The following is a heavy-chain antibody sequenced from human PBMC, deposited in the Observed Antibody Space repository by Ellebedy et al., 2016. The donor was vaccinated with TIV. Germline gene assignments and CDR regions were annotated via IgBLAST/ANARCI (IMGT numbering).Heavy chain of an antibody. CDR1: GGSISSYY. D-gene: IGHD4-17*01. CDR3: ARARYGAYRYFDL. V-gene: IGHV4-59*12. Sequence: GSLRLSCTVSGGSISSYYWSWIRQPPGKGLECIGYIYYSGSTNYNPSLKIRVTISVDTSKNQFSLKLSSVTAADTAVYYCARARYGAYRYFDLWGRGTLVTVSS. J-gene: IGHJ2*01. CDR2: IYYSGST.